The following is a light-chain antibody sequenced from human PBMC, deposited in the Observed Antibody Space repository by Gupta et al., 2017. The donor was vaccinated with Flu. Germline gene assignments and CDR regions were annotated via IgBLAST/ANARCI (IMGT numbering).Light chain of an antibody. CDR3: MQALQTPRT. CDR1: PSLLHSNGYNY. Sequence: DIVMTQSPLSLPVTPGEPASIPCRSSPSLLHSNGYNYLDWYLQKPGQSPQLLIYLGSNRASGVPNRFSGSGSGTDFTLKISRVEAEDVGVYCCMQALQTPRTFGQGTKVEIK. CDR2: LGS. V-gene: IGKV2-28*01. J-gene: IGKJ1*01.